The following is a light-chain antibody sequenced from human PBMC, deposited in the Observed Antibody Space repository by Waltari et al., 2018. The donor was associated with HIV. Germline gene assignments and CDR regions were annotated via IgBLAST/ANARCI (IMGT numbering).Light chain of an antibody. CDR2: LGS. V-gene: IGKV2-28*01. CDR3: MQALQTPLQTPRLT. CDR1: QSLLHSNGYNY. J-gene: IGKJ4*01. Sequence: DIVMTQSPLSLPVTPGEPASISCRSSQSLLHSNGYNYLDWYLQKPGHSPQLLIYLGSTRASGVPDSFSGIGSGTDFTLKISRVEAEDVGVYYCMQALQTPLQTPRLTFGGGTRVEIK.